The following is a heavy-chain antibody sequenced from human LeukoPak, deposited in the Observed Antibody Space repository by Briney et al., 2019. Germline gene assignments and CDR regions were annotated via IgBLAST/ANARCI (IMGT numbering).Heavy chain of an antibody. V-gene: IGHV3-53*01. D-gene: IGHD3-10*01. CDR2: IYSGGST. Sequence: GGSLRLSCAASGFTVSSNYMSWVRQAPGKGLEWVPVIYSGGSTYYADSVKGRFTISRDNSKNTLYLQMNSLRAEDTAAYYCAAAHGSATRFDYWGQGTLVTVSS. CDR1: GFTVSSNY. J-gene: IGHJ4*02. CDR3: AAAHGSATRFDY.